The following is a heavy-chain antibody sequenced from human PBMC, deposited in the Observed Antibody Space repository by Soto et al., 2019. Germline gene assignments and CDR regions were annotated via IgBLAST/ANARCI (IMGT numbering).Heavy chain of an antibody. D-gene: IGHD2-15*01. CDR1: GYSVASSDYY. V-gene: IGHV4-39*01. CDR2: MFYSGLT. J-gene: IGHJ6*02. CDR3: APLSVSLSGPYGIHV. Sequence: LSRTCSVSGYSVASSDYYWAWIRQPPGKGLEWIGSMFYSGLTYYNPSLKSRVTLSVDTSKNQFSVRLNSVTAADTAVYYCAPLSVSLSGPYGIHVWGQGTTVTVSS.